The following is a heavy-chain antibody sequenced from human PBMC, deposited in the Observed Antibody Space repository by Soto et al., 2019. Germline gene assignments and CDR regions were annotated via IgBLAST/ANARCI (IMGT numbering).Heavy chain of an antibody. CDR1: GGSISSGGYY. CDR2: IYYSGST. D-gene: IGHD3-9*01. Sequence: QVQLQESGPGLVKPSQTLSLTCTVSGGSISSGGYYWSWIRQHPGKGLEWIGYIYYSGSTYYNPSLKSRVTISVDTSKNQFSLKLSSVTAADTAVYYCAREMGTVRYFDWLPVDWGQGTLVTVSS. CDR3: AREMGTVRYFDWLPVD. J-gene: IGHJ4*02. V-gene: IGHV4-31*03.